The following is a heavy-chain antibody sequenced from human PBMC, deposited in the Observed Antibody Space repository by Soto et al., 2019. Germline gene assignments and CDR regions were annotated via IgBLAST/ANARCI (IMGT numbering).Heavy chain of an antibody. D-gene: IGHD6-13*01. CDR2: IYPGDSDT. V-gene: IGHV5-51*01. CDR3: ARPRHSSWYYYNILGGYFDY. Sequence: PGEALKISCEGAGCSVTSYGIGWVRQMPGKGLEWMGIIYPGDSDTRYSPSFQGQVTISADKSISTAYLQWSSLKASDTAMYYCARPRHSSWYYYNILGGYFDYWGQGTLVTVSS. CDR1: GCSVTSYG. J-gene: IGHJ4*02.